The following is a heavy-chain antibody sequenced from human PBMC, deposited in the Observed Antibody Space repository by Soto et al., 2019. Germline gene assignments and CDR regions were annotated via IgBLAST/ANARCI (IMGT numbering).Heavy chain of an antibody. Sequence: GASVKVSCKASGYTFTSYGISWVRQAPGQGLEWMGWISAYNGNTNYAQKLKGRVTMTTDTSTSTAYMELRRLRSDDTAVYYCARASLRDYYDSSGYYQPSDYWG. CDR3: ARASLRDYYDSSGYYQPSDY. V-gene: IGHV1-18*01. CDR1: GYTFTSYG. D-gene: IGHD3-22*01. J-gene: IGHJ4*01. CDR2: ISAYNGNT.